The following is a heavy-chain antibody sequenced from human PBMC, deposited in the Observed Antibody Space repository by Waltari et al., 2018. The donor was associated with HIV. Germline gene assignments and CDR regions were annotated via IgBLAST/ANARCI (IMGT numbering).Heavy chain of an antibody. CDR2: ISHSGST. J-gene: IGHJ4*02. Sequence: QVQLQASGPGLVTPSETLSLTCAVSSSSISSAYSGGWIRQPPGKGLEWIVSISHSGSTYYNPSLKSRVTISLDTSKKQFSLKLRSVTAADTAVYYCARGDIVTTGGFDYWGQGTLVTVSS. D-gene: IGHD5-12*01. V-gene: IGHV4-38-2*01. CDR3: ARGDIVTTGGFDY. CDR1: SSSISSAYS.